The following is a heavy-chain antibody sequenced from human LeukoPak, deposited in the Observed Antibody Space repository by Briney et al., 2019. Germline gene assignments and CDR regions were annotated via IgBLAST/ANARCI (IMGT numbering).Heavy chain of an antibody. J-gene: IGHJ1*01. CDR3: ARDLSSSWYKGYFQH. Sequence: LSLTCAVYGGSFSGYYWSWIRQPPGKGLEWVAVISYDGSNKYYADSVKGRFTISRDNSKNTLYLQMNSLRAEDTAVHYCARDLSSSWYKGYFQHWGQGTLVTVSS. CDR2: ISYDGSNK. CDR1: GGSFSGYY. V-gene: IGHV3-30-3*01. D-gene: IGHD6-13*01.